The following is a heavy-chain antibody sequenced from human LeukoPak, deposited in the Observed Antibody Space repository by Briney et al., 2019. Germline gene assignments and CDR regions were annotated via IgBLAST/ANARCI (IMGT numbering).Heavy chain of an antibody. CDR1: GGSISSSSYY. V-gene: IGHV4-39*01. J-gene: IGHJ6*02. CDR3: ARQDSSGWYQMLNYCYYYGMDV. CDR2: IYYSGST. Sequence: SETLSLTCTVSGGSISSSSYYWGWIRQPPGKGLEWIGSIYYSGSTYYNPSLKSRVTISVDTSKNQFSLKLSSVTAADTAVYYCARQDSSGWYQMLNYCYYYGMDVWGQGTTVTVSS. D-gene: IGHD6-19*01.